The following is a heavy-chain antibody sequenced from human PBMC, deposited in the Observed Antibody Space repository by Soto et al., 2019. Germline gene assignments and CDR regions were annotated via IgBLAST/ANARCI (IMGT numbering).Heavy chain of an antibody. J-gene: IGHJ6*02. V-gene: IGHV4-59*02. D-gene: IGHD3-22*01. CDR3: TRGKWFPRGYGMDV. CDR1: GDSVTSDY. CDR2: IYLGGSA. Sequence: QVQLQESGPGLVKPSETLSLTCTVSGDSVTSDYWSWIRQPPGKRLEYIGFIYLGGSANYNPSLDSRLTSSPDKAKNQLSLRLTSVTAADTAVYYCTRGKWFPRGYGMDVWGRGTTVTVS.